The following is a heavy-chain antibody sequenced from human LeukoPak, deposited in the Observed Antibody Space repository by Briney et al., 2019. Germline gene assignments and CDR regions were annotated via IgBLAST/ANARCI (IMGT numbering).Heavy chain of an antibody. J-gene: IGHJ5*02. CDR3: ARDRRYDFWSGNNWFDP. D-gene: IGHD3-3*01. CDR1: GFIFSSHG. CDR2: IKQDGNEK. Sequence: PGGSLRLSCVASGFIFSSHGMHWVRQAPGEGLEWVANIKQDGNEKYYVDSVKGRFTISRDNAKNSLYLQMNSLRAEDTAVYYCARDRRYDFWSGNNWFDPWGQGTLVTVSS. V-gene: IGHV3-7*01.